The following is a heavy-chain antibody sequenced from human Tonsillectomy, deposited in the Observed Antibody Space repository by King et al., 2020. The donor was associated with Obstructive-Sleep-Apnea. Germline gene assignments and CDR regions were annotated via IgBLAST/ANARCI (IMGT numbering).Heavy chain of an antibody. J-gene: IGHJ6*02. V-gene: IGHV2-5*02. CDR1: GFSLSTSEVG. Sequence: TLKESGPTLVKPTQTLTLTCTFSGFSLSTSEVGVGWIRQPPGKALEWLALIYWDDDKRYRPSLKSRLTITKDTSKNQVVLTMANMDPVDTATYYCSDFDWTGNDDAMDVWGQGTTVTVSS. CDR2: IYWDDDK. D-gene: IGHD3-9*01. CDR3: SDFDWTGNDDAMDV.